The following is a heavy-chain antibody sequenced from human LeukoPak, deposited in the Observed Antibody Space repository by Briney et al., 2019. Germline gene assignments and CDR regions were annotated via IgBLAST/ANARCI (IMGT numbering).Heavy chain of an antibody. D-gene: IGHD2-2*01. V-gene: IGHV3-11*04. Sequence: PGGSLRLSCAASGFTFSDYYMTWIRQAPGKGLEWVSHISSSDNSDSTIHYADSVKGRLTISRDHAKSSLYLQMNSLGAEDTAVYYCARLRRYCSTSTCQYYYYYMDVWGKGTTVTVSS. J-gene: IGHJ6*03. CDR3: ARLRRYCSTSTCQYYYYYMDV. CDR1: GFTFSDYY. CDR2: ISSSDNSDSTI.